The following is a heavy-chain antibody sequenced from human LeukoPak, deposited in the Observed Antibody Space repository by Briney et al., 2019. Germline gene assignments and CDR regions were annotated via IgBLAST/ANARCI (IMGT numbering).Heavy chain of an antibody. CDR1: VASNSSGNYY. V-gene: IGHV4-61*02. CDR3: VRDTRYDMDV. CDR2: IYASWST. J-gene: IGHJ6*03. Sequence: PSETLSLTCTVSVASNSSGNYYWSWIRQSAAKGLEWIGRIYASWSTTYNPSLKSRVAMSVDTSKNQFSLKVTSVTAADTAVYFCVRDTRYDMDVWGSGTTVTVSS.